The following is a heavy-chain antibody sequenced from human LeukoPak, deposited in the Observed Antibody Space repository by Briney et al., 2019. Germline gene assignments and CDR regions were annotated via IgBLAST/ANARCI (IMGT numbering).Heavy chain of an antibody. CDR1: GFMIDEYA. CDR3: SRDRRDGYNDGYFSL. Sequence: GRSLRLSCTASGFMIDEYAMTWVRQAPGRGLEWLGFIRSRSYHETTQYAASVRGRFTISRDDSKSVTYLQMDSLKTEDTAVYFCSRDRRDGYNDGYFSLWGRGTLVSVSS. CDR2: IRSRSYHETT. J-gene: IGHJ2*01. V-gene: IGHV3-49*04. D-gene: IGHD5-24*01.